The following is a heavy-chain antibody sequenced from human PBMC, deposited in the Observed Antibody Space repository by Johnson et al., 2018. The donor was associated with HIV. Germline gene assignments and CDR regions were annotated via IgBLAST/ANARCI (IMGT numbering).Heavy chain of an antibody. D-gene: IGHD1-1*01. J-gene: IGHJ3*02. CDR1: GFTFSSYG. CDR3: ARVPSGTPSSI. V-gene: IGHV3-NL1*01. CDR2: IYSGGST. Sequence: QVQLVESGGGVVQPGRSLRLSCAASGFTFSSYGMHWVRQAPGKGLEWVSIIYSGGSTYYPDSVKGRFTISRDNVKNSLYLQMNSLRAEDTAVYYCARVPSGTPSSIWGQGTKVTVS.